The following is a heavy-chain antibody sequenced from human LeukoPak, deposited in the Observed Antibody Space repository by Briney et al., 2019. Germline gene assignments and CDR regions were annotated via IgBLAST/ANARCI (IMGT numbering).Heavy chain of an antibody. J-gene: IGHJ5*02. Sequence: SDTLSLTCAVYGGFFSGYYWSEIRQPPGKGLEWIGEINHSGSTNYNPSLKSRVTISVDTSKNQFSLKLSSVTAADTAGYYGVNSIAAAGGDDWFDPWGQGTLVTVSS. CDR1: GGFFSGYY. D-gene: IGHD6-13*01. V-gene: IGHV4-34*01. CDR3: VNSIAAAGGDDWFDP. CDR2: INHSGST.